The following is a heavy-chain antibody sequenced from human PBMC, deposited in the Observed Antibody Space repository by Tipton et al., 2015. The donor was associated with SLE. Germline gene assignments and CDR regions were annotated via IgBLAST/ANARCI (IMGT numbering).Heavy chain of an antibody. V-gene: IGHV4-4*08. CDR3: ASLLQNGDYVPYYYGMDV. D-gene: IGHD4-17*01. CDR1: CGSISSYY. CDR2: IYTSGST. J-gene: IGHJ6*02. Sequence: TLSLTCTVSCGSISSYYWSWVRQSPGKGLEWIGYIYTSGSTNYNPSLKSRVTISADTSQNQFSLKLSSVTAADTAVYYCASLLQNGDYVPYYYGMDVWGQGTTVTVSS.